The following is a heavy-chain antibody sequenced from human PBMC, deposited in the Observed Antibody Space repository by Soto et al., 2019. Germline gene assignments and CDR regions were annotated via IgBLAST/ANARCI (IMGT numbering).Heavy chain of an antibody. V-gene: IGHV4-34*01. CDR2: MSHSGGT. J-gene: IGHJ3*02. D-gene: IGHD1-1*01. CDR1: GGSVSSSSNYY. Sequence: QVQLQQWGAGLLKPSETLSLTCAVYGGSVSSSSNYYWSWIRQPPGKGLEWIGEMSHSGGTHFNPSLKSRVTISVDTSKNRFSLKMSSVTAADTALYYCARVDRGTATTVVDAFEIWGPGTMVTVSS. CDR3: ARVDRGTATTVVDAFEI.